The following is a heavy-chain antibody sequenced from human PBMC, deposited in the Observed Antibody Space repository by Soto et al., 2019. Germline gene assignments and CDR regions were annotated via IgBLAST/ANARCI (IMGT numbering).Heavy chain of an antibody. D-gene: IGHD3-22*01. CDR1: GFTFSSYA. V-gene: IGHV3-23*01. CDR2: ISGSGGST. CDR3: AKDLGDSSGYYYGYFQH. J-gene: IGHJ1*01. Sequence: EVQLLESGGGLVQPGGSLRLSCAASGFTFSSYAMAWVRQAPGKGLEWVSAISGSGGSTYYADSVKGRFTISRGNCKNTLYLQMNSLRAEDTAVYYCAKDLGDSSGYYYGYFQHWGQGTLVSVSS.